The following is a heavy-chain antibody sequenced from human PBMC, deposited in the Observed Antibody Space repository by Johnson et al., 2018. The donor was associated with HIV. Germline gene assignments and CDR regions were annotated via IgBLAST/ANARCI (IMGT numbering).Heavy chain of an antibody. Sequence: VQLLESGGGLVQPGGSLRLSCAASGFTFSSYWLSWVRQAPGKGLEWVANIKQDGSVKYYVDSVEVRFTTSRDNAKNSLYLQMNSLRAADTAVYYCASEAFDIWGQGTMVTVSS. CDR2: IKQDGSVK. CDR3: ASEAFDI. CDR1: GFTFSSYW. V-gene: IGHV3-7*05. J-gene: IGHJ3*02.